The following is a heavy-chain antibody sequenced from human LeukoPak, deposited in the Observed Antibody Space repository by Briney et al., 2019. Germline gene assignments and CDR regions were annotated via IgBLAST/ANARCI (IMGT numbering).Heavy chain of an antibody. CDR1: GYTFTGYY. CDR3: ARDDHGGTGFDY. CDR2: INPNSGGT. D-gene: IGHD4-23*01. J-gene: IGHJ4*02. Sequence: ASVKVSCKASGYTFTGYYMHWVRQAPGQGLEWMGWINPNSGGTNYAQKFQGRVTMTRDTPISTAYMELSRLRSDDTAVYYCARDDHGGTGFDYWGQGTLVTVSS. V-gene: IGHV1-2*02.